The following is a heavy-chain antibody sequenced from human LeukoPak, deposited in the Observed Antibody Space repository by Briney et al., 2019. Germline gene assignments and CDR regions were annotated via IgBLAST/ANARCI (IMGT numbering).Heavy chain of an antibody. V-gene: IGHV1-3*01. D-gene: IGHD5-24*01. Sequence: ASVKVSCKASGYTFTSYAMHWVRQAPGQRLEWMGWINAGNGNTKYSQKFQGRVTITRDTSASTAHMELSSLRSEDTAVYYCARDGVEMATSNHYYYYYGMDVWGQGTTVTVSS. CDR1: GYTFTSYA. CDR2: INAGNGNT. J-gene: IGHJ6*02. CDR3: ARDGVEMATSNHYYYYYGMDV.